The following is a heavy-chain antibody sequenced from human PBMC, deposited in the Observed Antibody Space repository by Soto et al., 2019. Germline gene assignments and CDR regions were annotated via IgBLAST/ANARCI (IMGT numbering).Heavy chain of an antibody. CDR3: ARDPEIYSGKFDYGLDV. J-gene: IGHJ6*02. Sequence: EVQLLESGGGLVQPGGSLRLSCAASGLTFSSYAMTWVRQAPGKGLEWVSGISGSASSTYYADSVKGRFTISRDNSKSTLYLQMNSLRAEDTAVYYCARDPEIYSGKFDYGLDVWGQGTTVTVSS. CDR1: GLTFSSYA. CDR2: ISGSASST. V-gene: IGHV3-23*01. D-gene: IGHD4-4*01.